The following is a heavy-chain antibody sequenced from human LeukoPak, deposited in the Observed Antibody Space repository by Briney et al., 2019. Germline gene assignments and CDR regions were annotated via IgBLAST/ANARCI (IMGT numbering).Heavy chain of an antibody. CDR2: ISSSSSYI. J-gene: IGHJ6*02. CDR3: ARALGYCSSTSCYYGMDV. Sequence: PGGSLRLSCAASGFTFSSYSMNWVRQAPGKGLEWVSSISSSSSYIYYADSVKGRFTISRDNAKNTLYLQMNSLRAEDTAVYYCARALGYCSSTSCYYGMDVWGQGTTVTVSS. V-gene: IGHV3-21*01. CDR1: GFTFSSYS. D-gene: IGHD2-2*01.